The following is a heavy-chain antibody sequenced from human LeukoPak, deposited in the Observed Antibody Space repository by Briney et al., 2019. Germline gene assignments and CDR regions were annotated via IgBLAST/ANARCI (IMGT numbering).Heavy chain of an antibody. CDR3: AKNAAFGLLDY. V-gene: IGHV3-23*01. CDR2: ISGSGGST. Sequence: GGSLRLSCAASVFTFSNYAMSWVRQAPGKGLEWVSAISGSGGSTYYADSLKGRFTISRDNSKNTLYLQMNSLRAEDTAIYYCAKNAAFGLLDYWGQGTLVTVSS. J-gene: IGHJ4*02. D-gene: IGHD6-13*01. CDR1: VFTFSNYA.